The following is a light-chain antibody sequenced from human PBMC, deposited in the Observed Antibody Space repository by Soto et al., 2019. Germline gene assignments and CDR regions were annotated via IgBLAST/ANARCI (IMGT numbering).Light chain of an antibody. CDR3: QQNYGTPGT. Sequence: DIQLTQSPSSLSASVGDRITITCRSSQSISRYLNWYQRRPGTAPKVLIFGANSLQSGVPSRFSGSGSGTEFTLTISSLQPEDFATYYCQQNYGTPGTFGQGTKVDI. CDR2: GAN. J-gene: IGKJ1*01. V-gene: IGKV1-39*01. CDR1: QSISRY.